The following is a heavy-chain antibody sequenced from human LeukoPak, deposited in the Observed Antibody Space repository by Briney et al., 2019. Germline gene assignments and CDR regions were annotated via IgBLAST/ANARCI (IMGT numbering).Heavy chain of an antibody. V-gene: IGHV3-30*03. CDR3: ARGRASIAVRFDY. J-gene: IGHJ4*02. Sequence: GGSLSLSCAASGFTFSSYSMNWVRQAPGKGLEWVAVISYDGSNKYYADSVKGRFTISRDNSKNTLYLQMNSLRAEDTAVYYCARGRASIAVRFDYWGQGTLVTVSS. CDR1: GFTFSSYS. D-gene: IGHD6-6*01. CDR2: ISYDGSNK.